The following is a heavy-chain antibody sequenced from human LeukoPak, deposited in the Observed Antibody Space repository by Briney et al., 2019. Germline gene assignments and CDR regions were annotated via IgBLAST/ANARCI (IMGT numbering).Heavy chain of an antibody. CDR1: GFTFSSYS. D-gene: IGHD6-19*01. J-gene: IGHJ3*02. CDR3: ARDRASSSGWYGSSAFDI. V-gene: IGHV3-21*01. Sequence: GGSLRLSCAASGFTFSSYSMNWVRQAPGKGLEWVSSISSSSSYIYYADSVKGRFTISRDNAKSSLYLQMNGLRAEDTAVYYCARDRASSSGWYGSSAFDIWGQGTMVTVSS. CDR2: ISSSSSYI.